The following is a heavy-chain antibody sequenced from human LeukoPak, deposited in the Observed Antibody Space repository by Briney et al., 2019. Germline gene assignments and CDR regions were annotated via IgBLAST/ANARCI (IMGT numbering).Heavy chain of an antibody. CDR1: RGSISSTAYY. CDR2: MYYSGST. V-gene: IGHV4-39*01. D-gene: IGHD1-1*01. CDR3: GRQADDSNCFDP. Sequence: SETLSLTCTVSRGSISSTAYYWGWIRQPPGKGLEWIGSMYYSGSTYYNPSLKSRVTISVDTSHNQFSLNLRSVTAADTALYFWGRQADDSNCFDPWGQGTLVTVSS. J-gene: IGHJ5*02.